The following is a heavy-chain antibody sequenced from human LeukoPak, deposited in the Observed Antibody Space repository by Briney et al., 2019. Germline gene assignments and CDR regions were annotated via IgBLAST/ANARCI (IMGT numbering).Heavy chain of an antibody. CDR2: ISYDGSNK. J-gene: IGHJ4*03. CDR3: AKASLCSGGSCYIDY. Sequence: GGSLRLSCAASGFTFSSYGMHWVRQAPGKGQEWVAVISYDGSNKYYADSVKGRFTISRDNSKNTLYLQMNSLRAEDTAVYYCAKASLCSGGSCYIDYWGQGTLVTVSS. V-gene: IGHV3-30*18. D-gene: IGHD2-15*01. CDR1: GFTFSSYG.